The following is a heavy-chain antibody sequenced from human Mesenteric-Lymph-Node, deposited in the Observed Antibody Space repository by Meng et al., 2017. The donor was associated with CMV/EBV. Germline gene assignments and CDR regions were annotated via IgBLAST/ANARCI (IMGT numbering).Heavy chain of an antibody. CDR1: FSSYS. D-gene: IGHD2-2*01. V-gene: IGHV3-21*01. Sequence: FSSYSMNWVRQAPGKGLEWVSSISSSSSYIYYADSVKGRFTISRDNAKNSLYLQMNSLRAEDAAVYYCAKASQLGYQLPREGLGWFDPWGQGTLVTVSS. J-gene: IGHJ5*02. CDR3: AKASQLGYQLPREGLGWFDP. CDR2: ISSSSSYI.